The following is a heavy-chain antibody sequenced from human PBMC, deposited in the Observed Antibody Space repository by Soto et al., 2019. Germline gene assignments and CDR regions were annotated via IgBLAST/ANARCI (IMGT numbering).Heavy chain of an antibody. CDR2: TYYRSKWYN. CDR1: GDSVSSNSAA. V-gene: IGHV6-1*01. D-gene: IGHD5-12*01. CDR3: ARGRYSGYDYVRYQDYYYYGMDV. J-gene: IGHJ6*02. Sequence: SQTLSLTCAISGDSVSSNSAAWNWIRQSPSRGLEWLGRTYYRSKWYNDYAVSVKSRITINPDTSKNQFSLQLNSVTPEDTAVYYCARGRYSGYDYVRYQDYYYYGMDVWGQGTTVTVSS.